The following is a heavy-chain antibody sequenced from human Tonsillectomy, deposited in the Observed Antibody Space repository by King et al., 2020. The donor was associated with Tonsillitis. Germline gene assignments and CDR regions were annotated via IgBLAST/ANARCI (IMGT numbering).Heavy chain of an antibody. D-gene: IGHD1-26*01. CDR1: GFSLSTSGMR. J-gene: IGHJ4*02. Sequence: VTLQESGPALVKPTQTLTLTCAFSGFSLSTSGMRVRWIRQPPGKALEWLARIDWDDDKFYSTSLRTRLTISKDTSKNHVVLTMTNMDPVDTATYYCARLKTGSYYVFDFWGQGTLVTVSS. CDR3: ARLKTGSYYVFDF. CDR2: IDWDDDK. V-gene: IGHV2-70*04.